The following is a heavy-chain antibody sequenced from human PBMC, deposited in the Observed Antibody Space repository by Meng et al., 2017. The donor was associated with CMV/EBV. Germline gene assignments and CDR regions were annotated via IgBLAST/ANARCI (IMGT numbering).Heavy chain of an antibody. CDR1: GFTFSSYA. D-gene: IGHD5-24*01. J-gene: IGHJ4*02. V-gene: IGHV3-23*01. CDR3: AKLDGYNFPAYYFDY. Sequence: GGSLRLSCAASGFTFSSYAMSWVRQAPGKGLEWVSGISGGGGRTYYADPVKGRFTISRDNSKNTLYLQMNSLRAEDTAVYYCAKLDGYNFPAYYFDYWGQGTLVTVSS. CDR2: ISGGGGRT.